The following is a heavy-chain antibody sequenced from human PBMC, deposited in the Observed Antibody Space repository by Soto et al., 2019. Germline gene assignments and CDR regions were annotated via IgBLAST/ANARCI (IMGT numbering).Heavy chain of an antibody. CDR3: AKESRDYFDSGRFYSPAFDH. Sequence: QVQLVESGGGVVHPGTSLRLSCVTSGFTFSSFAMDWVRQAPGKGLEWVAAISFDGRDISYRESVKGRFSISRDRFKNTVYLEMNSLRPEDTAVYYCAKESRDYFDSGRFYSPAFDHWGQGILVSVSS. V-gene: IGHV3-30*18. J-gene: IGHJ4*02. D-gene: IGHD3-10*01. CDR2: ISFDGRDI. CDR1: GFTFSSFA.